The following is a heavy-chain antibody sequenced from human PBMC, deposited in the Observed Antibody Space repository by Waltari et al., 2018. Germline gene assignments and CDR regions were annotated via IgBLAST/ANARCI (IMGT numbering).Heavy chain of an antibody. D-gene: IGHD2-21*02. CDR1: GGSISSVNYY. J-gene: IGHJ4*02. Sequence: QLQMQESGPRLVKPSETLSLTCTVSGGSISSVNYYWGYIRQPPGKWLEWIGIINYSGTTYYNPSLKSRVIISADTSKTQFALQLSPVTAADTAVYYCARFSQVTASSLLDFWGQGTLVTVSS. V-gene: IGHV4-39*01. CDR2: INYSGTT. CDR3: ARFSQVTASSLLDF.